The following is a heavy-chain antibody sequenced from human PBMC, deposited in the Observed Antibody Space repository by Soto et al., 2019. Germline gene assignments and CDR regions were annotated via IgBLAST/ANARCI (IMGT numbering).Heavy chain of an antibody. D-gene: IGHD3-3*01. CDR1: GGTFSSYA. J-gene: IGHJ4*02. Sequence: SVKVSCKASGGTFSSYAISWVRQAPGQGLEWMGGIIPIFGTANYAQKFQGRVTITADKSTSTAYMELSSLRSEDTAVYYCARGNPITIFGLAYYFDYWGQGTLVNVSS. V-gene: IGHV1-69*06. CDR2: IIPIFGTA. CDR3: ARGNPITIFGLAYYFDY.